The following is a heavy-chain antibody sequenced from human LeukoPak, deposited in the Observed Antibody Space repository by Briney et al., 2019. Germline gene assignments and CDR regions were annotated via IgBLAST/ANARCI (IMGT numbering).Heavy chain of an antibody. D-gene: IGHD1-26*01. CDR2: IYYSGST. Sequence: SETLSLTCTVSGGSISSSSYYWGWIRQPPGKGLEWIGSIYYSGSTYYNPSLKSRVTISVDTSKNQFSLKLSSVTAADTAVYYCASYGSYGRVDYWGQGTLVTVSS. CDR1: GGSISSSSYY. V-gene: IGHV4-39*07. J-gene: IGHJ4*02. CDR3: ASYGSYGRVDY.